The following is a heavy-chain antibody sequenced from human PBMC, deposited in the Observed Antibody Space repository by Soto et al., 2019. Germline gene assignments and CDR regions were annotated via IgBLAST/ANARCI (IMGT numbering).Heavy chain of an antibody. V-gene: IGHV1-2*02. Sequence: QLHLVQSGAVVKKPGASVTVSCSASGYPVTAYYMHWVRQAPGRGLEWMGGINPATGAAKYTQTFQGRVTMTRDPSTSTVFMELGGPTSEDPAVFFCARGGGVGVAGSAAFDMWGRGTLVTVSS. CDR1: GYPVTAYY. CDR2: INPATGAA. J-gene: IGHJ3*02. D-gene: IGHD3-3*01. CDR3: ARGGGVGVAGSAAFDM.